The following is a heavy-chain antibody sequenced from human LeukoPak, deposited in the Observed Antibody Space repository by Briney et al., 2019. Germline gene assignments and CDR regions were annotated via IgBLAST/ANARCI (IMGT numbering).Heavy chain of an antibody. CDR3: AKNRPGGYNDY. CDR1: GFTFSSHA. CDR2: ISADGGDT. D-gene: IGHD3-22*01. J-gene: IGHJ4*02. V-gene: IGHV3-23*01. Sequence: PGGSLRLSCAVSGFTFSSHAMSWVRQAPGKWLEWVSAISADGGDTYYAASVKGRFTISRDNSKNTLYLQMNSLRAEDTAVYYCAKNRPGGYNDYWGQGTLVTVSS.